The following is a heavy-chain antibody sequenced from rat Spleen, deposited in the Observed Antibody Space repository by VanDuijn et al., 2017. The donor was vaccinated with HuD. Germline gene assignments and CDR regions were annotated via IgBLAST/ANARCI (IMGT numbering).Heavy chain of an antibody. J-gene: IGHJ4*01. CDR3: GRHAGYYSGDYVMDV. CDR2: ISYDGISV. D-gene: IGHD1-1*01. CDR1: GFSFSNHG. V-gene: IGHV5-29*01. Sequence: EVQLVESDGGLVQPGRSLKLSCAASGFSFSNHGMAWVRQAPTRGLEWVATISYDGISVQYRDSVKGRFTISRDKAKSTLYLQMDSLRSEDTATYYCGRHAGYYSGDYVMDVWGQGASVTVSS.